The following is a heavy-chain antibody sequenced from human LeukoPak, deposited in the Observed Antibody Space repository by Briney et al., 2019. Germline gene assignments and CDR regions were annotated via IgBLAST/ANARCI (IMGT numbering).Heavy chain of an antibody. CDR3: AAHPYYDFWSGYYRRKTRNNWFDP. Sequence: GASVKVSCKASGFTFTSSAVQWVRQARGQRLEWIGWIVVGSGNTNYAQKFQERVTITRDMSTSTAYMELSSLRSEDTAVYYCAAHPYYDFWSGYYRRKTRNNWFDPWGQGTLVTVSS. CDR2: IVVGSGNT. D-gene: IGHD3-3*01. CDR1: GFTFTSSA. J-gene: IGHJ5*02. V-gene: IGHV1-58*01.